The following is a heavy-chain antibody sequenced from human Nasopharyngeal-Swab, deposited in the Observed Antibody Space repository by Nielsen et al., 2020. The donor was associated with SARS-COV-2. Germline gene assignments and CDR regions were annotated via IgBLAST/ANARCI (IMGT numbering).Heavy chain of an antibody. Sequence: SLKISCAASGFTFSFYAMHWVRQAPGKGLEWVAVTSSDGRNTYYADSVKGRFTISRDNSKNTLYLQMNSLRAEDTALYYCARDNGVLPGALDSWGQGTLVTVSS. CDR1: GFTFSFYA. D-gene: IGHD2-8*01. V-gene: IGHV3-30*04. CDR3: ARDNGVLPGALDS. CDR2: TSSDGRNT. J-gene: IGHJ4*02.